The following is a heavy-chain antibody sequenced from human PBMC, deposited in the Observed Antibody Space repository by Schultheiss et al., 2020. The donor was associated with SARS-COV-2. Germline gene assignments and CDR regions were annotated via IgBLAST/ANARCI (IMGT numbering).Heavy chain of an antibody. CDR1: GGSINSYH. CDR3: ARDPFKSSFDS. Sequence: SETLSLTCTVSGGSINSYHWSWIRQPAGKGLEWIGRISPTGATDYNPSLNSRVTISIDTSTSQFSLTLTAVTAADTAIYYCARDPFKSSFDSWGQGSLVTVSS. V-gene: IGHV4-4*07. D-gene: IGHD6-13*01. J-gene: IGHJ4*02. CDR2: ISPTGAT.